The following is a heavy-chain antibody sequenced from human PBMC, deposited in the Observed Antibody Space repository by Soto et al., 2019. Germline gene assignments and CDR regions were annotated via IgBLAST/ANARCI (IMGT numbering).Heavy chain of an antibody. J-gene: IGHJ6*02. D-gene: IGHD6-13*01. V-gene: IGHV5-51*01. CDR1: GYSFTSYW. CDR2: IYPGDSDT. CDR3: ARQLAAELYGMDV. Sequence: GESLKISCKGSGYSFTSYWIGWVRQMPGKGLEWMGIIYPGDSDTRYSPSFQGQVTISADKSISTAYLQWSSLKASDTAMYYCARQLAAELYGMDVWGQGTTVTVSS.